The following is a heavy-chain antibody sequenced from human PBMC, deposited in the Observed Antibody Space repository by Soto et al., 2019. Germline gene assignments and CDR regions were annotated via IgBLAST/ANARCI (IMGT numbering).Heavy chain of an antibody. CDR2: IYYSGTT. CDR1: GCSLSRSSYY. V-gene: IGHV4-39*01. Sequence: ASETLSPTCPVSGCSLSRSSYYWGWVRQPPGKGLEWLGSIYYSGTTYYNPSLKSRVTISVDTSKNQFSLRVTSVTAADTAEYYCARKTGTTESLDYWGQGTLVTVSS. D-gene: IGHD1-1*01. CDR3: ARKTGTTESLDY. J-gene: IGHJ4*02.